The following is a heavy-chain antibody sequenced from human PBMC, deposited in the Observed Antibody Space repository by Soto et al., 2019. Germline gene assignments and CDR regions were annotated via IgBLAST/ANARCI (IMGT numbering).Heavy chain of an antibody. Sequence: QVQLVQSGAEVKKPGSSVKVSCKASGGTFSSYAFSWVRQAPGQGIEWMGGIVPFIDTANFAQKFQGRVTITADKSTSTAYMELTSRTSEDTAVYYFARGVYSSSWRFDYWVQGTLVTVSS. D-gene: IGHD6-13*01. J-gene: IGHJ4*02. CDR1: GGTFSSYA. CDR3: ARGVYSSSWRFDY. CDR2: IVPFIDTA. V-gene: IGHV1-69*06.